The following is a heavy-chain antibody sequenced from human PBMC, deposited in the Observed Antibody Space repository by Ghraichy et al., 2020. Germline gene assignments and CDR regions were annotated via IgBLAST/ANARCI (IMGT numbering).Heavy chain of an antibody. V-gene: IGHV6-1*01. CDR1: GDSVSSNSAA. CDR2: TYYRSKWSN. D-gene: IGHD3-3*01. Sequence: SQTLSLTCAISGDSVSSNSAAWNWIRQSPSRGLEWLGRTYYRSKWSNDYAVSVKSRITINPDTSKNQFSLQLNSVTPEDTAVYYCARDYSNYDFWSGYFDYWGQGTLVTVSS. J-gene: IGHJ4*02. CDR3: ARDYSNYDFWSGYFDY.